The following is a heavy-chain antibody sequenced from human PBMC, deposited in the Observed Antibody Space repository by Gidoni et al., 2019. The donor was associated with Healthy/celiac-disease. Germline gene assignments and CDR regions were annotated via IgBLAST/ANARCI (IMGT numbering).Heavy chain of an antibody. CDR1: GFPFSRYG. Sequence: QVQLVEPGGGVVQPGRSLRLSCAASGFPFSRYGMHWVRQAPGKGRARVAVISYDGSNKYYADSVKGRFTISRDNSKNTLYLQMNSLRAEDTAGYYCAKARVGADSSGWYGFDPWGQGTLVTVVL. V-gene: IGHV3-30*18. CDR2: ISYDGSNK. J-gene: IGHJ5*02. CDR3: AKARVGADSSGWYGFDP. D-gene: IGHD6-19*01.